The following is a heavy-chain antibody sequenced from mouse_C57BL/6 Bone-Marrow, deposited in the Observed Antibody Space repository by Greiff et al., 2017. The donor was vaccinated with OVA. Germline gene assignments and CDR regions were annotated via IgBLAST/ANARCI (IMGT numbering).Heavy chain of an antibody. CDR1: GFTFTDYE. J-gene: IGHJ4*01. V-gene: IGHV1-15*01. Sequence: QVPLQQSGAELVRPGASVTLSCKASGFTFTDYEMHWVKQTPVHGLEWIGAIDPETGGPAYNQKFKGKAILTAYKSSSTAYMELRSLTAEDSAFYYCTRGYSNYYAMDYWGQGTSVTVSS. CDR3: TRGYSNYYAMDY. D-gene: IGHD2-5*01. CDR2: IDPETGGP.